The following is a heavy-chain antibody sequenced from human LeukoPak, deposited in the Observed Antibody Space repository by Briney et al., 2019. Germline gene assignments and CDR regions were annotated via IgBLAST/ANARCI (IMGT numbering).Heavy chain of an antibody. D-gene: IGHD3/OR15-3a*01. CDR3: ARGDWSLYYSDC. J-gene: IGHJ4*02. V-gene: IGHV4-59*01. CDR1: GGSISSYY. Sequence: SSETLSLTCTVSGGSISSYYWSWIRQPPGKGLEWIGYIYYSGSTNYNPSLKSRVTISVDTSKNQFSLKLNSVTAADTAVYYCARGDWSLYYSDCWGQGTLVTVSS. CDR2: IYYSGST.